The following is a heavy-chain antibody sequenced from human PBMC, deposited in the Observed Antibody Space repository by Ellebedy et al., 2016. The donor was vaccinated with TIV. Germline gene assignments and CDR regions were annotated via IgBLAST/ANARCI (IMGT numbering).Heavy chain of an antibody. CDR2: ITPLVGTP. CDR1: GNSFVSYD. J-gene: IGHJ4*02. V-gene: IGHV1-69*06. CDR3: AREGISRSGVPLFEF. Sequence: AASVKVSCKASGNSFVSYDFSWVRQAPGQRLQWLGGITPLVGTPNYAQRFQGRVTITADRSTNTVYMELRGLTSADSAVYFCAREGISRSGVPLFEFWGQGTLVTVSS. D-gene: IGHD6-13*01.